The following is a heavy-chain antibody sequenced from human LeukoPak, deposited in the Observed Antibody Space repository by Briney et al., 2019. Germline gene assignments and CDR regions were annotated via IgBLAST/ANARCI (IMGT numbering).Heavy chain of an antibody. Sequence: PSETLSLTCTVSGASINNFWTWIRQPPGKGLERIGYIYSSGSANYNPSLKSRVIISGDTSKNQISLNLTSVTAADTAVYFCARHRDYYDTWGHGTLVTVSS. D-gene: IGHD3-22*01. CDR3: ARHRDYYDT. J-gene: IGHJ4*01. CDR2: IYSSGSA. CDR1: GASINNF. V-gene: IGHV4-59*08.